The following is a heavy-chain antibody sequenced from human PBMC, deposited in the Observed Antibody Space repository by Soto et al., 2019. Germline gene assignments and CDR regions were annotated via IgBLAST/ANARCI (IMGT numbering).Heavy chain of an antibody. Sequence: QVQLVESGGGVVQPGRSLRLSCAASGFTFSSYGMHWVRQAPGKGLGWVAVIWYDGSNKYYADSVKGRFTISRDNSKNTLYLQMNSLRAEDTAVYYCARGTYYDFWSGYYTGSPPLGAAFDIWGQGTMVTVSS. CDR1: GFTFSSYG. D-gene: IGHD3-3*01. J-gene: IGHJ3*02. CDR3: ARGTYYDFWSGYYTGSPPLGAAFDI. CDR2: IWYDGSNK. V-gene: IGHV3-33*01.